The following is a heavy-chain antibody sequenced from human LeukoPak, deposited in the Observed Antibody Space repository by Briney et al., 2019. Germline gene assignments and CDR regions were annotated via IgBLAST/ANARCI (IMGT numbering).Heavy chain of an antibody. J-gene: IGHJ6*03. D-gene: IGHD5-18*01. CDR1: GGSFSPYY. CDR3: ARTTEGGYTYDYFYYYYMDV. V-gene: IGHV4-34*01. Sequence: PSETLSLTCAVYGGSFSPYYRSWIRQSPDKGLEWIGEINHSRSTNYNPSLKSRVTISVDTSKNQFSLKLSSVTAADTAVYYCARTTEGGYTYDYFYYYYMDVWGKGTTVTISS. CDR2: INHSRST.